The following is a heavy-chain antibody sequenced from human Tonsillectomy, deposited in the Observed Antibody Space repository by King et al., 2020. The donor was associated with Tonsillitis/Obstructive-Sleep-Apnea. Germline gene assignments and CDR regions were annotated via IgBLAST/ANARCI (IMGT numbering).Heavy chain of an antibody. D-gene: IGHD3-22*01. Sequence: VQLVESGGGLVQPGRSLRLSCEASGFTFGDYVMHWVRQAPGKGLEWVSGISWNSDNIDYADSVKGRFTISRDNAKNSLYLQMNSLRPEDTALYYCVKDTAYDDLYYYMDVWGKGTTVTVSS. V-gene: IGHV3-9*01. CDR2: ISWNSDNI. CDR3: VKDTAYDDLYYYMDV. J-gene: IGHJ6*03. CDR1: GFTFGDYV.